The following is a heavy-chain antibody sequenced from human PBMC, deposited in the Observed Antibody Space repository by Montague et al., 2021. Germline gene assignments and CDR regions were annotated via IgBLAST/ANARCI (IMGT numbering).Heavy chain of an antibody. V-gene: IGHV4-34*01. J-gene: IGHJ6*03. CDR2: INHSGST. D-gene: IGHD3-10*01. Sequence: SETLSLTCAVYGGSFSGYYWSWIRRPPGKGLEWIGEINHSGSTNXNPPLKSRVTISVDTSKNQFSLKLSSVTAADTAVYYCARRGGTMVRGVKGYMDVWGKGTTVTVSS. CDR1: GGSFSGYY. CDR3: ARRGGTMVRGVKGYMDV.